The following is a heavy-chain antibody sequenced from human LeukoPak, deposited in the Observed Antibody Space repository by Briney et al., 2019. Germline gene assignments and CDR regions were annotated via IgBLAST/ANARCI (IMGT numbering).Heavy chain of an antibody. Sequence: PGGSLRLSCAASGFTFSSYAMHWVRQAPGKGLEWVAVISYDGSNNYYADSVKGRFTISRDNSKNTLYLQMNSLRAEDTAVYYCAREPIVVVITSYYYYGMDVWGQGTTVTVSS. D-gene: IGHD3-22*01. CDR3: AREPIVVVITSYYYYGMDV. CDR1: GFTFSSYA. CDR2: ISYDGSNN. V-gene: IGHV3-30-3*01. J-gene: IGHJ6*02.